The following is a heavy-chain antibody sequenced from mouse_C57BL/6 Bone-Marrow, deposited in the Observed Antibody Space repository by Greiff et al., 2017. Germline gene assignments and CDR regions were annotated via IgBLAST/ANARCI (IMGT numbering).Heavy chain of an antibody. V-gene: IGHV14-3*01. D-gene: IGHD1-1*01. Sequence: EVQLVESVAELVRPGASVKLSCTASGFNIKNTYMHWVKQRPEQGLEWIGRSDPANGNTKYAPKFQGKATITADTSSNTAYLQLSSLTSEDTAIYYCARDYYGSSYGWYFDVWGTGTTVTVSS. J-gene: IGHJ1*03. CDR3: ARDYYGSSYGWYFDV. CDR2: SDPANGNT. CDR1: GFNIKNTY.